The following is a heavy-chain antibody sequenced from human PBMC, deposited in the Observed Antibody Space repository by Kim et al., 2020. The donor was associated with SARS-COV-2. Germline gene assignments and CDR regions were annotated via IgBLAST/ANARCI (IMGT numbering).Heavy chain of an antibody. D-gene: IGHD3-3*01. Sequence: LKSRVTRSVDTSKNQFSLKLSSVTAADTAGYYCARGRITIFGVVTEFDYWGQGTLVTVSS. J-gene: IGHJ4*02. CDR3: ARGRITIFGVVTEFDY. V-gene: IGHV4-31*02.